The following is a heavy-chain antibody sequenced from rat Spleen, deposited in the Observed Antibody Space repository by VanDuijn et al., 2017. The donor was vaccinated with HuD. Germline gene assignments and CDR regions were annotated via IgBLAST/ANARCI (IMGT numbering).Heavy chain of an antibody. CDR1: GFTFNNYW. D-gene: IGHD5-1*01. CDR2: ITNTDGNT. J-gene: IGHJ2*01. Sequence: EVQLVESGGGLVQPGRSLKLSCVASGFTFNNYWMTWIRQAPGRGLEWVASITNTDGNTYYPDSVKGRFTISRDNAKSNLYLQMNSLRSEDTATYYCTTKWELYNWGQGVTVTVSS. V-gene: IGHV5-31*01. CDR3: TTKWELYN.